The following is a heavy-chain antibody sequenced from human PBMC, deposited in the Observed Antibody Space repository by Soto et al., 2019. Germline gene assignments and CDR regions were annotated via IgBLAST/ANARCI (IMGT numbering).Heavy chain of an antibody. V-gene: IGHV3-66*01. CDR1: GFNVRNNY. CDR2: IQNSGST. Sequence: EVQLVESGGGWVRPGESLRLSCAASGFNVRNNYMSWVRQAPGKGLEWVSLIQNSGSTFYADSGKGRITVSRDNSKNILYLQMNSLRAEDTAVYYCARDSGLSAFDVWGQGTIDTVSS. J-gene: IGHJ3*01. CDR3: ARDSGLSAFDV. D-gene: IGHD3-10*01.